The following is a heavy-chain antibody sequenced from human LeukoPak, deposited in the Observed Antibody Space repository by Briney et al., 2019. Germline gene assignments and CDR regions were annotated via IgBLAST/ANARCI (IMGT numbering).Heavy chain of an antibody. D-gene: IGHD5-12*01. V-gene: IGHV4-39*07. Sequence: SETLSLTCAVSGGSIINSIYHWGWIRQPPGEGLEWIGSIHHTGPTYYNPSLKSRVTISVDTSKNQFSLKLSSVTAADTAVYYCARVKVATTNFYGAFDIWGQGTMVTLSS. CDR3: ARVKVATTNFYGAFDI. CDR2: IHHTGPT. J-gene: IGHJ3*02. CDR1: GGSIINSIYH.